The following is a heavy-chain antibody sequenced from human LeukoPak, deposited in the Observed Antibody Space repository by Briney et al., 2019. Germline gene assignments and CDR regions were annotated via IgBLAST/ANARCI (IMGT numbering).Heavy chain of an antibody. D-gene: IGHD2-2*01. J-gene: IGHJ4*02. CDR2: ISYDGSNK. Sequence: QSGGSLRLSCAASGFTFSSYAMHWVRQAPGKGLEWVAVISYDGSNKYYADSVKGRFTISRDNSKNTLYLQMGSLRAEDMAVYYCARGPFYCSSTSCYTFDYWGQGTLVTVSS. V-gene: IGHV3-30*14. CDR1: GFTFSSYA. CDR3: ARGPFYCSSTSCYTFDY.